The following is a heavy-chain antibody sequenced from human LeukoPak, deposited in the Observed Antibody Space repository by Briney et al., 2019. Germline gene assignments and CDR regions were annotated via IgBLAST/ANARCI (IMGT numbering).Heavy chain of an antibody. CDR1: GYTFTSYD. Sequence: ASVKVSCKASGYTFTSYDINWVRQATGQGLEWMGWMNPNSGNTGYAQKFQGRVTMTRNTSISTAYMELSRLRSDDTAVYYCGSSVAVNLIYYWGQGTLVTVSS. CDR2: MNPNSGNT. V-gene: IGHV1-8*01. CDR3: GSSVAVNLIYY. D-gene: IGHD6-19*01. J-gene: IGHJ4*02.